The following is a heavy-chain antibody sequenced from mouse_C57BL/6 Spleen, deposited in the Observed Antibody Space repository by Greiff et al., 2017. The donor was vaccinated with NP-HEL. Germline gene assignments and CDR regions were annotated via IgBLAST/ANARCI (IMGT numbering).Heavy chain of an antibody. D-gene: IGHD1-1*01. Sequence: QVQLQQPGAELVMPGASVKLSCKASGYTFTSYWMHWVKQRPGQGLEWIGEIDPSDSYTNYNQKFKGKSTLTVDKSSSTAYMQLSSLTSEDSAVYYCARSEYYGSSTSFAYWGQGTLVTVSA. V-gene: IGHV1-69*01. CDR2: IDPSDSYT. CDR1: GYTFTSYW. J-gene: IGHJ3*01. CDR3: ARSEYYGSSTSFAY.